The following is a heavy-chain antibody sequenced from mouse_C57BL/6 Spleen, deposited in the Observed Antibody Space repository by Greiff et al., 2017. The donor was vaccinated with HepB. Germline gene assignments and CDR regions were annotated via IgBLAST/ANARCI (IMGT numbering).Heavy chain of an antibody. CDR2: IDPSDSYT. J-gene: IGHJ2*01. V-gene: IGHV1-59*01. D-gene: IGHD2-5*01. CDR3: ARSNSNYLFDY. CDR1: GYTFTSYW. Sequence: QVQLQQSGAELVRPGTSVKLSCKASGYTFTSYWMHWVKQRPGQGLEWIGVIDPSDSYTNYNQKFKGKATLTVDTSSSTAYMQLSSLTSEDSAVYYCARSNSNYLFDYWGQGTTLTVSS.